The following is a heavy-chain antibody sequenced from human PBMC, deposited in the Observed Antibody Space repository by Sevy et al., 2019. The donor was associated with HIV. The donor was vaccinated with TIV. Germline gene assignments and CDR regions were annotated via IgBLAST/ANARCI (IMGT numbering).Heavy chain of an antibody. CDR3: ARDPGSCSGGVCSYYFDF. J-gene: IGHJ4*02. CDR1: GDSISNNNW. D-gene: IGHD2-8*02. Sequence: SETLSLTCAVSGDSISNNNWWSWVRQPPGKGLEWIGEVYHTGNTSYNPSLKSRVTISLDKSRNQFSLNLSSVTAADTAVYYCARDPGSCSGGVCSYYFDFWGQGTLVTVSS. CDR2: VYHTGNT. V-gene: IGHV4-4*02.